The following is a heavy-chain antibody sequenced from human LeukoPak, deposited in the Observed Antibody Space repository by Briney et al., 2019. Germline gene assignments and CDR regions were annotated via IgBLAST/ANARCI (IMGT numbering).Heavy chain of an antibody. CDR1: GGTFSSYA. Sequence: ASVKVSCKASGGTFSSYAISWVRQAPGQGLEWMGGIIPIFGTANYAQKFQGRVPITADESTSTAYMELSSLRSEDTAVYYCARDSTQYYYDSSGPGDWFDPWGQGTLVTVSS. D-gene: IGHD3-22*01. J-gene: IGHJ5*02. V-gene: IGHV1-69*13. CDR2: IIPIFGTA. CDR3: ARDSTQYYYDSSGPGDWFDP.